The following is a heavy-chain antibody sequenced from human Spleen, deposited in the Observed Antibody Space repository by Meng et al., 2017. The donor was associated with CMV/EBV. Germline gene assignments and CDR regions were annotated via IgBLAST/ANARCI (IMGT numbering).Heavy chain of an antibody. CDR1: GFTFDDYG. J-gene: IGHJ6*02. D-gene: IGHD2-2*01. Sequence: ETLSLTCAASGFTFDDYGMNWVRQRPGRGLEWVSGLNWTGGRTGYADSVKGRFTISRDNTKTSLYLQMNSLRVEDTALYYCARGGGSYCSIGDCPDYYFYGMDVWGQGTTVTVSS. V-gene: IGHV3-20*04. CDR3: ARGGGSYCSIGDCPDYYFYGMDV. CDR2: LNWTGGRT.